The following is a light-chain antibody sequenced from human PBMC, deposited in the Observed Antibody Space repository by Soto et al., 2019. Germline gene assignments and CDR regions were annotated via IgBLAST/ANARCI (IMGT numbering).Light chain of an antibody. CDR3: QQRSNWPPIT. Sequence: EIVLTHSPSTLSLSPGLRSTLSCRASQSVSSYLAWYQQKPGQAPRLLIYDASNRATGIPARFSGSGSGTDFTLTISSLETEDFAAYYCQQRSNWPPITLGQGTRLEI. CDR1: QSVSSY. J-gene: IGKJ5*01. V-gene: IGKV3-11*01. CDR2: DAS.